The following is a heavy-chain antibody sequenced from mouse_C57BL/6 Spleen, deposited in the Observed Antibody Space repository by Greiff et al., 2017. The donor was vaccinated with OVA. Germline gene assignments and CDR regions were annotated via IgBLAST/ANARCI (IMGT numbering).Heavy chain of an antibody. J-gene: IGHJ3*01. CDR1: GYTFTDYY. V-gene: IGHV1-26*01. CDR2: INPNNGGT. CDR3: ALHAWFAY. Sequence: EVQLQQSGPELVKPGASVKISCKASGYTFTDYYMNWVKQSHGKSLEWIGDINPNNGGTSYNQKFKGKATLTVDKSSSTAYMELRSLTSEDSAVYYCALHAWFAYWGQGTLVTVSA.